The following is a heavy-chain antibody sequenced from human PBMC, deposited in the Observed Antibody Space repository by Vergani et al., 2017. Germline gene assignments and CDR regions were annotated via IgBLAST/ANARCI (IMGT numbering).Heavy chain of an antibody. V-gene: IGHV3-30-3*01. D-gene: IGHD6-19*01. Sequence: QVQLVESGGGVVQPGRSLRLSCAASGFTFSSYDMHWVRQAPGKGLEWVAVITYDGSNKYYADSVKGRFTISRDNSKNTLYLQMNSLRAEDTAVYYCARYMVGQWLVDPGVNSLDYWGQGTLVTVSS. CDR2: ITYDGSNK. J-gene: IGHJ4*02. CDR1: GFTFSSYD. CDR3: ARYMVGQWLVDPGVNSLDY.